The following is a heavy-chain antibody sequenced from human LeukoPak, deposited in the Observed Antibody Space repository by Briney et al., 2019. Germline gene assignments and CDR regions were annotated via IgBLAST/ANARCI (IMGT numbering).Heavy chain of an antibody. CDR3: ARMRYCGGDCYSSAFDI. D-gene: IGHD2-21*02. CDR2: IYYSGST. CDR1: GGSISSSSYY. Sequence: SETLSLTCTVSGGSISSSSYYWGWIRQPPGKGLEWIGSIYYSGSTYYNPSLKSRVTISVDTSKNQFSLKLSSVTAADTAVYYCARMRYCGGDCYSSAFDIWGQGTMVTVSS. J-gene: IGHJ3*02. V-gene: IGHV4-39*07.